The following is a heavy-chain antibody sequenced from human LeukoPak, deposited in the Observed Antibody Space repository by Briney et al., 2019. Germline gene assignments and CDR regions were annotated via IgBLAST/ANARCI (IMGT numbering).Heavy chain of an antibody. D-gene: IGHD3-16*02. CDR3: ARIVYDYVWGSYRPTHFDY. J-gene: IGHJ4*02. V-gene: IGHV1-69*13. CDR1: GGTFSSYA. CDR2: IIPIFGTA. Sequence: GASVKVSCKASGGTFSSYAISWVRQAPGQGLEWMGGIIPIFGTANYAQKFQGRVTITADESTSTAYMELSSLRSEDTAVYYCARIVYDYVWGSYRPTHFDYWGQGTLVTVSS.